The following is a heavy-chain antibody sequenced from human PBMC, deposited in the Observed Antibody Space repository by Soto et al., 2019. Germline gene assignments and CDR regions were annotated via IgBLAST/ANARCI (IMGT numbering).Heavy chain of an antibody. CDR1: GDSVSSNSAA. J-gene: IGHJ4*02. Sequence: PSQTLSLSCAISGDSVSSNSAAWNWIRQSPSGGLEWLGRTYYMSKWYNDYAVSVKSRITFNPDTSKNQFSLQLHSVTPEDTAVYYCAREPTAAGNYADYWGQGTLVTVSS. CDR3: AREPTAAGNYADY. D-gene: IGHD6-13*01. CDR2: TYYMSKWYN. V-gene: IGHV6-1*01.